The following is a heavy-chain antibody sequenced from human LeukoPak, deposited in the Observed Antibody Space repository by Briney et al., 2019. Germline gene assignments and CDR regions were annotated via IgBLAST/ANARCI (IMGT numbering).Heavy chain of an antibody. CDR1: GYTFTSYD. CDR2: MNPNSGNT. Sequence: ASVKVSCKASGYTFTSYDINWVRQATGQGLEWMGWMNPNSGNTGYAQKLQGRVTMTRNTSISTAYMELSSLRSEDTAVYYCARGVMVVAATQFDPWGQGTLVTVSS. D-gene: IGHD2-15*01. J-gene: IGHJ5*02. CDR3: ARGVMVVAATQFDP. V-gene: IGHV1-8*01.